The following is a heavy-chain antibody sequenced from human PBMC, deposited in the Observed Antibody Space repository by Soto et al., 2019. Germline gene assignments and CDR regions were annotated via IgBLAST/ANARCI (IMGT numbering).Heavy chain of an antibody. J-gene: IGHJ6*02. Sequence: KTGGSLRLSCAASGFTFSSYSMNWVRQAPGKGLEWVSSISSSSSYIYYADSVKGRFTISRDNAKNSLYLQMNSLRAEDTAVYYCARVLAGSGYYSELLDYYYGMDVWGQGTTVTVSS. CDR2: ISSSSSYI. D-gene: IGHD3-22*01. CDR1: GFTFSSYS. CDR3: ARVLAGSGYYSELLDYYYGMDV. V-gene: IGHV3-21*01.